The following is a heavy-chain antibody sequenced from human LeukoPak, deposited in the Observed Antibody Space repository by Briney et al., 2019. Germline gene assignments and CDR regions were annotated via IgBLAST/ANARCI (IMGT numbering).Heavy chain of an antibody. CDR1: GFTVSSSP. J-gene: IGHJ5*02. CDR2: IYSGGNT. D-gene: IGHD1-26*01. Sequence: GGSLRLSCAASGFTVSSSPINWVRQAPGRGLEWVSVIYSGGNTFYAGSVKGRFTISRHNSENTLYLQMNSLSADDTAVYYCVRLMGSGWFDPWGQGTLVTVFS. CDR3: VRLMGSGWFDP. V-gene: IGHV3-53*04.